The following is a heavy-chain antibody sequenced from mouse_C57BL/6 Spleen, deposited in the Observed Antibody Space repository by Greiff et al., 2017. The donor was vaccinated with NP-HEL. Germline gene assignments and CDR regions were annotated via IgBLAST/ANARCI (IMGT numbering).Heavy chain of an antibody. V-gene: IGHV5-6*01. CDR2: ISSGGSYT. D-gene: IGHD2-5*01. J-gene: IGHJ4*01. Sequence: EVQLVESGGDLVKPGGSLKLSCAASGFTFSSYGMSWVRQTPDKRLEWVATISSGGSYTYYPASVKGRFTITRDNAKNTLYLQMSSLKSEDTAMYYCARRYSNYAMDYWGQGTSVTVAS. CDR1: GFTFSSYG. CDR3: ARRYSNYAMDY.